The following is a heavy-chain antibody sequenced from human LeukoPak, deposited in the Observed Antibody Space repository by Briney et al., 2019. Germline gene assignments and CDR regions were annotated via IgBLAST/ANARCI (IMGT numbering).Heavy chain of an antibody. CDR3: ARVKQQLGPYYFDY. Sequence: ASVKVSCKASGGTFSSYAISWVRQAPGQGLEWMGRIIPILGIANYAQKFQGRVTITADESTSTAYMELSSLRSEDTAVYYCARVKQQLGPYYFDYWGQGTLVTVSS. V-gene: IGHV1-69*04. J-gene: IGHJ4*02. CDR2: IIPILGIA. D-gene: IGHD6-13*01. CDR1: GGTFSSYA.